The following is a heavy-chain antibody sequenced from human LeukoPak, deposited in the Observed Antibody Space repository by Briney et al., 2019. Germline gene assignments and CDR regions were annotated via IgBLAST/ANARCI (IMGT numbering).Heavy chain of an antibody. D-gene: IGHD5-18*01. V-gene: IGHV3-23*01. J-gene: IGHJ4*02. CDR2: ISGSGGST. CDR3: AKDLDGDTAMTTDY. Sequence: AGGSLRLSCAASGFTFSSYAMHWVRQAPGKGLEWVSAISGSGGSTYYADSVKGRFTISRDNSKNTLYLQMNILRAEDTAVYFCAKDLDGDTAMTTDYWGQGTLVTVSS. CDR1: GFTFSSYA.